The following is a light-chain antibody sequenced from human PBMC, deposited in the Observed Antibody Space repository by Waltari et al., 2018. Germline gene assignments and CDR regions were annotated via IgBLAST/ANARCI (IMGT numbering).Light chain of an antibody. CDR3: QQSHSSGPVT. Sequence: DIQMTQSPSSLSASIGYRVSITCRASQNIYSFLHWYQQKPGRAPKLLIFSASNLQRGVPSRFRGSGSGTHFTLTIDNLQPEDFALYYCQQSHSSGPVTFGGGTKVEI. CDR2: SAS. J-gene: IGKJ4*01. CDR1: QNIYSF. V-gene: IGKV1-39*01.